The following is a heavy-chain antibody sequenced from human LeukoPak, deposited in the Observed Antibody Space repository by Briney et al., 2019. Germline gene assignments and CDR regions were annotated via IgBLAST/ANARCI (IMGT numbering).Heavy chain of an antibody. Sequence: GASVKVSCKASGGTFSSYAISWVRQATGQGLEWMGWMNPNSGNTGYAQKFQGRVTMTRNTSISTAYMELSSVRSEDTAVYYCAGVVPAAIYYMVVWGKGTTVTVSS. D-gene: IGHD2-2*02. CDR1: GGTFSSYA. CDR3: AGVVPAAIYYMVV. CDR2: MNPNSGNT. V-gene: IGHV1-8*02. J-gene: IGHJ6*03.